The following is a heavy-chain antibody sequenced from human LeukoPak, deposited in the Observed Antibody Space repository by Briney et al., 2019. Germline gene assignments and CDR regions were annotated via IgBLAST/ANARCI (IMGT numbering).Heavy chain of an antibody. CDR1: GFTFSSYG. D-gene: IGHD5-24*01. Sequence: PGGSLRLSCAASGFTFSSYGLSWVRQAPGKGLEWVSAINGSGGSTYYADSVKGRFTISRDNSKNTLYLQTNSLRAEDTAVYYCAKGRGWLQFFDYWGQGTLVTVSS. J-gene: IGHJ4*02. CDR3: AKGRGWLQFFDY. V-gene: IGHV3-23*01. CDR2: INGSGGST.